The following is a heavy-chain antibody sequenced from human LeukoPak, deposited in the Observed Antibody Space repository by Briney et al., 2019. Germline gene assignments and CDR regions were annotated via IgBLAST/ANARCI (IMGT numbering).Heavy chain of an antibody. D-gene: IGHD6-13*01. V-gene: IGHV3-21*01. CDR2: ISSSSSYI. CDR3: ARGLAAAGTGDY. Sequence: GGSLRLSCAASGFTFSSYSMNWVRQAPGKGLEWVSSISSSSSYIYCADSVKGRFTISRDNAKNSLYLQMNSLRAKDTAVYYCARGLAAAGTGDYWGQGTLVTVSS. J-gene: IGHJ4*02. CDR1: GFTFSSYS.